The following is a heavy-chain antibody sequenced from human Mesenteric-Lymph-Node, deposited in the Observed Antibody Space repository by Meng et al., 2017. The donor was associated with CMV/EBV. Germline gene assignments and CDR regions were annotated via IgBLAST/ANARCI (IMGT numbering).Heavy chain of an antibody. Sequence: GESLKISCAASGFMFSSYPMHWVRQAPGRGLEWVALIAHNGNNEYSADSVKGRFTISRDNSKNTLYLQMNSLRTDDTAVYYCAGTLYCSSTSCYDYWGQGTLVTVSS. CDR1: GFMFSSYP. CDR2: IAHNGNNE. V-gene: IGHV3-30-3*01. J-gene: IGHJ4*02. D-gene: IGHD2-2*01. CDR3: AGTLYCSSTSCYDY.